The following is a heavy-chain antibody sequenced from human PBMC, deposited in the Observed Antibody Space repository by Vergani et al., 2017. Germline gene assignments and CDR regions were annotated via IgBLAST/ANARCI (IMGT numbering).Heavy chain of an antibody. Sequence: EVQLVRSGAEVKKPGESLRISCKCSGYSFTSYWISWVRQMPGKGLEWMGGIDPSDSYTNYSPSFQGHVTISADKTISTAYLHWSSLKASDTAMYYCARGYYDSSGNWFDPWGQGTLVTVSS. J-gene: IGHJ5*02. CDR1: GYSFTSYW. V-gene: IGHV5-10-1*01. CDR3: ARGYYDSSGNWFDP. D-gene: IGHD3-22*01. CDR2: IDPSDSYT.